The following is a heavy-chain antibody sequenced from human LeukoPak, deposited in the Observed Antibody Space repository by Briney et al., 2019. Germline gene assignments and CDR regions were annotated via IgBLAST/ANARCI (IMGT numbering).Heavy chain of an antibody. D-gene: IGHD6-25*01. V-gene: IGHV3-21*06. CDR2: IGPTGSDR. Sequence: PGGSLRLSCTASGLTFSTSGFNWVRQAPEKGLEWVASIGPTGSDRYHADSIKGRFTISRDNANNFLYLQMNSLRAEDTAVYYCARSGLGLDYWGQGTLVTVSS. CDR3: ARSGLGLDY. J-gene: IGHJ4*02. CDR1: GLTFSTSG.